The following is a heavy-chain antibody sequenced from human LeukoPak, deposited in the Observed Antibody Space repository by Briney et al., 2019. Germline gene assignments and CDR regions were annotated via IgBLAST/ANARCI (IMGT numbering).Heavy chain of an antibody. D-gene: IGHD3-22*01. V-gene: IGHV4-4*02. J-gene: IGHJ3*02. Sequence: SRTLSLTCAVSGGSISSSNWWSWVRQPPGKGLEWIGYIYYSGSTNYNPSLKSRVTISVDTSKNQFSLKLSSVTAADTAVYFCARGPYSYDSSGAFDIWGQGTMVTVSS. CDR3: ARGPYSYDSSGAFDI. CDR2: IYYSGST. CDR1: GGSISSSNW.